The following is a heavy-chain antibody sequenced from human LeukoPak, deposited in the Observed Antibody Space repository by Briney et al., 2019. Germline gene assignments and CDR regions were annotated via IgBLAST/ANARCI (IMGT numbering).Heavy chain of an antibody. CDR2: VDADGSAT. V-gene: IGHV3-74*01. J-gene: IGHJ5*02. D-gene: IGHD5-24*01. Sequence: GGSLRLSCVVSGFTFSTYWMHWVRQAPGKGLVWVSRVDADGSATIYADSVKGRFTISRDNGINTVYLQMNSLRAEDTAVYYCARGFDGYPFGWWFDPWGQGTLVTVSS. CDR1: GFTFSTYW. CDR3: ARGFDGYPFGWWFDP.